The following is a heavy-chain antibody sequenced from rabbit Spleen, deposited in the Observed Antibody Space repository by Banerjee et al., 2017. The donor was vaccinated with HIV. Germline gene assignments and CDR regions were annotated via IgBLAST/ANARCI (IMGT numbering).Heavy chain of an antibody. CDR3: ASDLVAVIGWNFKL. V-gene: IGHV1S45*01. CDR1: GFDLSNYYV. J-gene: IGHJ4*01. CDR2: IYTATTTT. D-gene: IGHD1-1*01. Sequence: QEHLEESGGDLVKPEGSLTLTCKASGFDLSNYYVMRWVRQAPGKGLEWIGTIYTATTTTSYANWAKGRFTISKSSSTTVTLQMTSLTAADTATYFCASDLVAVIGWNFKLWGPGTLVTVS.